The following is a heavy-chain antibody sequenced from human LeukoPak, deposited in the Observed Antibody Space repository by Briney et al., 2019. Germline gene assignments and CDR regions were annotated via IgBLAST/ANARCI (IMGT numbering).Heavy chain of an antibody. CDR3: AKDYSYYGSGSYYFDY. J-gene: IGHJ4*02. D-gene: IGHD3-10*01. V-gene: IGHV3-30*02. CDR2: IRYDGSNK. Sequence: GGSLRLSCAASGFTFSSYGMHWVRQAPGNGLEWVAFIRYDGSNKYYADPVKGRFTISRDNSKNTVYMQMNSLRAEDTAVYYCAKDYSYYGSGSYYFDYWGQGTLVTVSS. CDR1: GFTFSSYG.